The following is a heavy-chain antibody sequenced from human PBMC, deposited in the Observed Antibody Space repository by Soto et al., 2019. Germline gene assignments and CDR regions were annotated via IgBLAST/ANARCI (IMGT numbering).Heavy chain of an antibody. Sequence: QVPLVQSGAEVKKPGSSVKVSCKASGGTFSSYAISWVRQAPGQGLEWMGGIIPIFGTANYAQKFQGRVTITADESTSTAYMELSSPRSEDTAVYYCARGGGTGRQLAAWFDPWGQGTLVTVSS. D-gene: IGHD6-6*01. CDR2: IIPIFGTA. V-gene: IGHV1-69*01. J-gene: IGHJ5*02. CDR3: ARGGGTGRQLAAWFDP. CDR1: GGTFSSYA.